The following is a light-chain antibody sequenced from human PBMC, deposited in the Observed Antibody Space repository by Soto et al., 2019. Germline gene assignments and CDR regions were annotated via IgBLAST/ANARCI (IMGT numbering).Light chain of an antibody. V-gene: IGKV3-20*01. CDR2: AAS. Sequence: EVVLTQSPATVSLSPGERVTLSCRASQSVISNYLAWYQQRPGQAPRLLIYAASSRATGIPDRFSGGGSATDFTLSISRIEPEEYAVYYCQQYGNSLTWTFGQGTKVE. CDR1: QSVISNY. CDR3: QQYGNSLTWT. J-gene: IGKJ1*01.